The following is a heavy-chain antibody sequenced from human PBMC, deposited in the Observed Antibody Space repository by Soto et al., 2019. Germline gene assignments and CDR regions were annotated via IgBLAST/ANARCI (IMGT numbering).Heavy chain of an antibody. D-gene: IGHD6-6*01. CDR1: GFTFSSYW. CDR3: ARDLIAARPNY. J-gene: IGHJ4*02. V-gene: IGHV3-7*03. CDR2: IKQDGSEK. Sequence: EVQLVESGGGLVQPRGSLRLSCAASGFTFSSYWMSWVRQAPGKGLEWVANIKQDGSEKYYVDSVKGRFTISRDNAKNSLYLQMNSLRAEDTAVYYCARDLIAARPNYWGQGTLVTVSS.